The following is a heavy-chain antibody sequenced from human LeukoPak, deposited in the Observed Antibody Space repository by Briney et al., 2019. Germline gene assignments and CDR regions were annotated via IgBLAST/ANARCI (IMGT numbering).Heavy chain of an antibody. J-gene: IGHJ4*02. CDR2: ISGSGGST. CDR3: AKEPTYYYDSSGYCFDC. Sequence: GGSLRLSCAASGFTFSSYAMSWVRQAPGKGLEWVSAISGSGGSTYYADSVKGRFTISRDNSKNTLYLQMNSLRAEDTAVYYCAKEPTYYYDSSGYCFDCWGQGTLVTVSS. CDR1: GFTFSSYA. D-gene: IGHD3-22*01. V-gene: IGHV3-23*01.